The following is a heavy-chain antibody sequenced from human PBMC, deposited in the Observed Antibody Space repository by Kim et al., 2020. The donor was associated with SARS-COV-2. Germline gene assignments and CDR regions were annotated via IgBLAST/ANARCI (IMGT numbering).Heavy chain of an antibody. CDR1: GGSVSSGSYY. D-gene: IGHD3-22*01. CDR3: ARVWGYYDSSGYPTDWYFDL. J-gene: IGHJ2*01. Sequence: SETLSLTCTVSGGSVSSGSYYWSWIRQPPGKGLEWIGYIYYSGSTNYNPSLKSRVTISVDTSKNQFSLKLSSVTAADTAVYYCARVWGYYDSSGYPTDWYFDLWGRGTLVTVSS. V-gene: IGHV4-61*01. CDR2: IYYSGST.